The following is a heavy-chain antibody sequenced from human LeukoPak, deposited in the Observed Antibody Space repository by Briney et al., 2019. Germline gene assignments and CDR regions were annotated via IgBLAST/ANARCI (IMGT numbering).Heavy chain of an antibody. Sequence: PGGSLRLSCAASGFTFDDYAMHWVRQAPGKGLEWVSDISWNSGSIGYADSVKGRFTISRDNAKNSLYLQMNSLRAEDTALYYCAKGLFIVVVTAFDYWGQGTLVTVSS. CDR3: AKGLFIVVVTAFDY. D-gene: IGHD2-21*02. J-gene: IGHJ4*02. CDR2: ISWNSGSI. CDR1: GFTFDDYA. V-gene: IGHV3-9*01.